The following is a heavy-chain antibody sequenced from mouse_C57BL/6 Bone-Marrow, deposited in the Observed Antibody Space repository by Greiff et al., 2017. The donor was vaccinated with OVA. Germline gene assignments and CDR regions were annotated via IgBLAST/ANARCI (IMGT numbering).Heavy chain of an antibody. J-gene: IGHJ4*01. D-gene: IGHD1-1*01. CDR1: GFSFNTYA. V-gene: IGHV10-1*01. CDR2: IRSKSNNYAT. CDR3: VYYGSSYEDYAMDY. Sequence: GGGLVQPKGSLKLSCAASGFSFNTYAMNWVRQAPGKGLEWVARIRSKSNNYATYYADSVKDRFTISRDDSESMLYLQMNNLKTEDTAMYYCVYYGSSYEDYAMDYWGQGTSVTVSS.